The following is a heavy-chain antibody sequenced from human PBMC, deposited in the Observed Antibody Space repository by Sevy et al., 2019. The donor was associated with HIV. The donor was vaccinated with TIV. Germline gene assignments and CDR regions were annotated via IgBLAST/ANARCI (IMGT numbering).Heavy chain of an antibody. Sequence: GGSQRLSCAASGFTFSSYSMNWVRQAPGKGLEWVSSISSSSSYIYYADSVKGRFTISRDNAKNSLYLQMNSLRAEDTAVYYCAREYYDILTGYSPSYDYWGQGTLVTVSS. CDR1: GFTFSSYS. V-gene: IGHV3-21*01. D-gene: IGHD3-9*01. J-gene: IGHJ4*02. CDR2: ISSSSSYI. CDR3: AREYYDILTGYSPSYDY.